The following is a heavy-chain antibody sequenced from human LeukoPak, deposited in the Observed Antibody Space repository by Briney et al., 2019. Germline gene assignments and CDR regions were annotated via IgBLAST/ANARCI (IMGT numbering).Heavy chain of an antibody. D-gene: IGHD2-2*01. CDR2: IYPGDSDT. CDR3: ARHLGRYCTSTSCYPWFDP. V-gene: IGHV5-51*01. J-gene: IGHJ5*02. CDR1: GYSFTNYW. Sequence: GESLKISCKGSGYSFTNYWIGWVRQMPGKGLEWMGIIYPGDSDTRYSPSFQGQVTISADKPITTAYLQWSSLKASDTAMYYCARHLGRYCTSTSCYPWFDPWGQGTLVTVSS.